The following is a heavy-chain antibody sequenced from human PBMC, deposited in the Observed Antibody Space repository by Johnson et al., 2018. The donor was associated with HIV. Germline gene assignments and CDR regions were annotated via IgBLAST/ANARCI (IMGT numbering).Heavy chain of an antibody. CDR2: ISYDGSNK. Sequence: QVQLVESGGCVVQPGRSLRLSCAVSGFTFSSYGMHWVRRAPGKGLEWVAVISYDGSNKYYADSVKGRFTISRDNSKNTLYLKMNSLRAEDTAVYYCAKSGFSGSYQGAYDIWGQGTMVTVSS. D-gene: IGHD1-26*01. CDR3: AKSGFSGSYQGAYDI. V-gene: IGHV3-30*18. CDR1: GFTFSSYG. J-gene: IGHJ3*02.